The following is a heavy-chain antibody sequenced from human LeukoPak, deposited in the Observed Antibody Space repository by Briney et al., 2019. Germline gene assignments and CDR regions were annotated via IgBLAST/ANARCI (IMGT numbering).Heavy chain of an antibody. CDR1: GFTFSRYW. Sequence: GGSLRLSCAASGFTFSRYWMSWVRQAPGKGLEWVATIKQDGSEKYYVDSVKGRFTISRDNAKNSLYLQMNRLRAEDTAVYYCAREVWLLLNYWGQGTLVTVSS. D-gene: IGHD3-3*01. J-gene: IGHJ4*02. CDR3: AREVWLLLNY. CDR2: IKQDGSEK. V-gene: IGHV3-7*01.